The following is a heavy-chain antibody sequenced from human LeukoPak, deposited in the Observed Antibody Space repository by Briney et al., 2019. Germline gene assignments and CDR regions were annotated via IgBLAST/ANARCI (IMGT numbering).Heavy chain of an antibody. CDR1: GFTFSTYG. CDR2: IRYDESKE. J-gene: IGHJ4*02. CDR3: AKALVTTLINTHQIDF. Sequence: GGSLRLSCAASGFTFSTYGMHWVRQSPGKGLEWVAFIRYDESKEFYADSLKGRFTVSRDNSQNTLFLQINSLRTEDTAVYYCAKALVTTLINTHQIDFWGQGTLVTVSS. V-gene: IGHV3-30*02. D-gene: IGHD4-23*01.